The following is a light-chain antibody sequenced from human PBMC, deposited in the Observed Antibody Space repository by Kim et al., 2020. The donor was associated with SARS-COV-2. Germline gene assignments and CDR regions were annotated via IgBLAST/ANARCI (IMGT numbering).Light chain of an antibody. Sequence: GGTITRTCGSSTGTVTSDHWPYWLQQKPGPAPRTLIYDTSNKYSWTPARFSGSLLGGQAALTLSGAQPEDEADYYCLLLYSGGRRVFGGGTKVTVL. J-gene: IGLJ3*02. CDR2: DTS. CDR1: TGTVTSDHW. V-gene: IGLV7-46*01. CDR3: LLLYSGGRRV.